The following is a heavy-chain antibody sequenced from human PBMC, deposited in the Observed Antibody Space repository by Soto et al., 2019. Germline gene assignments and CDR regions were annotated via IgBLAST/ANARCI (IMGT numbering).Heavy chain of an antibody. V-gene: IGHV4-59*01. CDR2: IYYSGST. D-gene: IGHD3-10*01. CDR1: GGSISRYY. J-gene: IGHJ4*02. Sequence: SETLSLTCPVSGGSISRYYWSWIRQPPGKGLEWIGYIYYSGSTNYNPSLKSRVTISVDTSKNQFSLKLSSVTAADTAVYYCARDRYYGSGSHFTFDYWGQGTLVTVSS. CDR3: ARDRYYGSGSHFTFDY.